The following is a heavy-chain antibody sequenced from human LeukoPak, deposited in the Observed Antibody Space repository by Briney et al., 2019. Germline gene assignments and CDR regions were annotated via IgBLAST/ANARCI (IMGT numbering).Heavy chain of an antibody. CDR1: GFTFSSYW. J-gene: IGHJ4*02. Sequence: PGGSLRLSCAASGFTFSSYWMHWVRQAPGKGLVSVSRIKTDGYTTTYADSVKGRFTISRDNAKNTLYLQMNSLRAEDTAVYYCARESGYCDSASCYRPEDYWGQGTLVTVSS. V-gene: IGHV3-74*01. CDR2: IKTDGYTT. D-gene: IGHD2-2*01. CDR3: ARESGYCDSASCYRPEDY.